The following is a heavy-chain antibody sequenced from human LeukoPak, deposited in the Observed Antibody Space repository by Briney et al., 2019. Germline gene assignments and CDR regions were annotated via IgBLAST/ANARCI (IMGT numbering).Heavy chain of an antibody. CDR2: IYYSGST. CDR3: ARQHTGSGPPDY. V-gene: IGHV4-59*08. D-gene: IGHD2-15*01. Sequence: PSETLSLTCTVSGGSISSYYWSWIRQPPGKGLEWIGYIYYSGSTNYNPSLKSRVTISVDTSKNQFSLKLSSVTAADTAVYYCARQHTGSGPPDYWGQGTLVTVSS. CDR1: GGSISSYY. J-gene: IGHJ4*02.